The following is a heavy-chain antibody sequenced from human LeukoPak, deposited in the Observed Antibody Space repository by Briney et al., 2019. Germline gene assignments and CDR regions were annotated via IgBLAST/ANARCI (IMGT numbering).Heavy chain of an antibody. CDR3: ARIAYCGGDCYTTYFDY. J-gene: IGHJ4*02. CDR2: ISPYNDNT. CDR1: RNIFTGYF. D-gene: IGHD2-21*01. V-gene: IGHV1-18*04. Sequence: ASMKVSCKASRNIFTGYFIHWVRQAPGQGLEWMGWISPYNDNTNSAQNLQGRVTMITDTSTSTAYMELRSLRSDDTAVYYCARIAYCGGDCYTTYFDYWGQGTLVTVSS.